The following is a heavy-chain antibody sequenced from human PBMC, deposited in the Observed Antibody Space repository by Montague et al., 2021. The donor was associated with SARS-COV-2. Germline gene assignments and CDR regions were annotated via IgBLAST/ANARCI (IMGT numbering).Heavy chain of an antibody. CDR3: ARLAGLGY. D-gene: IGHD3-16*01. CDR2: INHYGST. V-gene: IGHV4-34*01. CDR1: GGSFSGNY. Sequence: SETLSLTCAVYGGSFSGNYWSWIRQPPGKGLEWIGEINHYGSTNYNPSLKSRVTMSVNTSKNQFSLKLSSVTAADTAVYYCARLAGLGYWGQGTLVAVSS. J-gene: IGHJ4*02.